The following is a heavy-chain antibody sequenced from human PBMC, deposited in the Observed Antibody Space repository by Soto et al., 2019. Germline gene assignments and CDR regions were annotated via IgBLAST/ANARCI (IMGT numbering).Heavy chain of an antibody. CDR2: IYCSGSS. D-gene: IGHD1-26*01. V-gene: IGHV4-59*11. Sequence: SETLFLTLTDPCRSIRRHYRSWFRQPPGKGLEWSGYIYCSGSSNYNPSLKRRLTISLDTSKSQFSLKLRSVTAADTAVYYSARPYSETYWAAFDVWRQGTMVTVSS. J-gene: IGHJ3*01. CDR3: ARPYSETYWAAFDV. CDR1: CRSIRRHY.